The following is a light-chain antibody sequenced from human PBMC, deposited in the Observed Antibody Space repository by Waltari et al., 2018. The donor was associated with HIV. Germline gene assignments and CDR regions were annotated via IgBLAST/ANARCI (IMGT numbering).Light chain of an antibody. CDR1: SSDVGGYNY. J-gene: IGLJ2*01. Sequence: QSALTQPASVSASPGQSFTISCTGTSSDVGGYNYVAWYQQHPGKAPKLMIYEVSNRPSGVSNRFSGSKSGNTASLTISGLQAEDEADYYCSSYTSSSTLVFGGGTKLTVL. CDR2: EVS. CDR3: SSYTSSSTLV. V-gene: IGLV2-14*01.